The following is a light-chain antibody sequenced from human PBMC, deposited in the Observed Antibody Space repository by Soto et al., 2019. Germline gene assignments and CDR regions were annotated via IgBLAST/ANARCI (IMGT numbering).Light chain of an antibody. CDR1: QSVSSRH. CDR3: QQYSDLPYT. V-gene: IGKV3-20*01. J-gene: IGKJ2*01. Sequence: EIVLTQSPGTLSLSPRERATLSCRASQSVSSRHLAWYQQKPGQAPRLLIYGTSSRATGIPDRFSGSGSVTHFTLTINRLEPEDFAVYYCQQYSDLPYTFGQGTKLEV. CDR2: GTS.